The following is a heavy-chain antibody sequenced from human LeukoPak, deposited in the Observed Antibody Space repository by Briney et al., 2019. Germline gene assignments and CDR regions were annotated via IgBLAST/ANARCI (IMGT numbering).Heavy chain of an antibody. CDR2: INGDGSST. V-gene: IGHV3-74*01. Sequence: GGSLRLSCAASGFTFSSYWMHWVRQAPGKGLVWVSRINGDGSSTAYADSVKGRFTISRDNAENSLYLQMNSLRAEDTAVYYCARVGYCSGGSCYGYFDYWGQGTLVTVSS. CDR1: GFTFSSYW. CDR3: ARVGYCSGGSCYGYFDY. D-gene: IGHD2-15*01. J-gene: IGHJ4*02.